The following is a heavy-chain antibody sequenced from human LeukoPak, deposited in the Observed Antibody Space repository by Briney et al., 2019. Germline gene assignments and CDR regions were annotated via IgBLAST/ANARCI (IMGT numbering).Heavy chain of an antibody. V-gene: IGHV1-18*01. CDR3: GRWAPNPNDS. CDR1: GYIFINHD. J-gene: IGHJ5*01. Sequence: ASVKVSCKASGYIFINHDISWVRQAPGQGIEWMGWISAYNGRTEYAPKFQDRVTMTTDTSTTTAYMELRSLTSDDTAVYYCGRWAPNPNDSWGQGTLVTVS. CDR2: ISAYNGRT.